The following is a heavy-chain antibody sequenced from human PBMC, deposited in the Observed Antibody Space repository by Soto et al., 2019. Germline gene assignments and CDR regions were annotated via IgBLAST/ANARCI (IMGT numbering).Heavy chain of an antibody. Sequence: PGDSLKISCKGSDYGFAVYRIAWVRQMPGKGLEWMGIIYPSDADTRYSPSFQGQVTMSADKSISTAYLHCGSVKASDTAMYYCARQDWAANYDVDDWGQGTMVTVFS. CDR1: DYGFAVYR. V-gene: IGHV5-51*01. CDR3: ARQDWAANYDVDD. J-gene: IGHJ4*02. D-gene: IGHD1-7*01. CDR2: IYPSDADT.